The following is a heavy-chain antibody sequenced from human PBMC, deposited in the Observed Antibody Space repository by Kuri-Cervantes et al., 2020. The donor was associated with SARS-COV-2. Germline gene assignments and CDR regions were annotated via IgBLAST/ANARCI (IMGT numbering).Heavy chain of an antibody. CDR1: GYNFNVYG. J-gene: IGHJ4*02. CDR2: ISAYGGTP. Sequence: ASVKVSCKASGYNFNVYGISWVRQAPGQGLEWVGWISAYGGTPKYAQNIQGRVTFTTDTFTTTTYMEMRSLKSDDTAVYYCARAVPYYFDGSVSLRYYLDSWGQGTLVTVSS. V-gene: IGHV1-18*01. D-gene: IGHD3-22*01. CDR3: ARAVPYYFDGSVSLRYYLDS.